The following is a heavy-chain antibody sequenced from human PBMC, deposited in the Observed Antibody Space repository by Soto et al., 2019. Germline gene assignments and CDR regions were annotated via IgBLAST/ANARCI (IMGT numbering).Heavy chain of an antibody. CDR1: GFTVSSNY. V-gene: IGHV3-53*01. D-gene: IGHD3-9*01. Sequence: EVQLVESGGGLIQPGGSLRLSCAASGFTVSSNYMSWVRQAPGKGLEWVSVIYSGGSTYYADSVKGRFTISRDNSKNTLYLQMNSRRAEATAVYYCARGGGDILTGWQNWFDPWGQGTLVTVSS. CDR3: ARGGGDILTGWQNWFDP. J-gene: IGHJ5*02. CDR2: IYSGGST.